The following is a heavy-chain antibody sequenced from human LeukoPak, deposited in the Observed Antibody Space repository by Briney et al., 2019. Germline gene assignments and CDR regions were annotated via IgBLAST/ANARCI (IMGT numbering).Heavy chain of an antibody. D-gene: IGHD3-3*01. CDR1: GFTFSDYY. Sequence: GGSLRLSCAASGFTFSDYYMSWIRQAPGKGLEWVSYISSSGSTIYYADSVKGRFTISRDNAKNSLYLQMNSLRAEDTAVYYCARGPLSYDFWSGSPGGYFDYWGQGTLVTVSS. V-gene: IGHV3-11*04. CDR2: ISSSGSTI. J-gene: IGHJ4*02. CDR3: ARGPLSYDFWSGSPGGYFDY.